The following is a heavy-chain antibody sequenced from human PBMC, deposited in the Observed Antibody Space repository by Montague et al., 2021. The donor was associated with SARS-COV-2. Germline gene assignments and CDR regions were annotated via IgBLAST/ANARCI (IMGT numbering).Heavy chain of an antibody. CDR1: GDSITTYSYF. Sequence: TLSLTCTVSGDSITTYSYFWSWIRRVPGKGLEWIGYINHSGSAYYSVSLKSRVTISIDTSKNQFSLKLISVTTADTAVYFCARKRSGYDVDYFDYWGQGALVTVSS. V-gene: IGHV4-31*03. CDR2: INHSGSA. CDR3: ARKRSGYDVDYFDY. D-gene: IGHD5-12*01. J-gene: IGHJ4*02.